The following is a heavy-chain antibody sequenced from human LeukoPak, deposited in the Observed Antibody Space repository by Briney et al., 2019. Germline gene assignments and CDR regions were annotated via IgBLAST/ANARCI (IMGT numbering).Heavy chain of an antibody. CDR3: ARGDSGSSFDY. Sequence: QPGGSLRLSCAASGFTFSSYAMHWVRQAPGKGLEWVAVISYDGSNKYYADSVKGRFTISRDNSKNTLYLQMNSLRAEDTAVYYCARGDSGSSFDYWGQGTLVTVSS. CDR2: ISYDGSNK. D-gene: IGHD1-26*01. J-gene: IGHJ4*02. V-gene: IGHV3-30-3*01. CDR1: GFTFSSYA.